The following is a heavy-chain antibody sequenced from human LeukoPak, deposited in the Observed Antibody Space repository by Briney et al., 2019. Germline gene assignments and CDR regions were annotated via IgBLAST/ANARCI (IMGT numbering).Heavy chain of an antibody. D-gene: IGHD6-19*01. CDR3: ARDGGTGWYYFDY. CDR1: GGSISSSSYY. J-gene: IGHJ4*02. V-gene: IGHV4-39*02. CDR2: IYYSGST. Sequence: PSETLSLTCTVSGGSISSSSYYWGWIRQPPGKGLEWIGSIYYSGSTYYNPSLKSRVTISVDTSKNHFSLKLSSVTAADTAVYYCARDGGTGWYYFDYWGQGTLVTVSS.